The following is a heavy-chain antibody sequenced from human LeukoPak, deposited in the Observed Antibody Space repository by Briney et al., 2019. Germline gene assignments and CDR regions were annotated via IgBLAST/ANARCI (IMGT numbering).Heavy chain of an antibody. D-gene: IGHD1-7*01. CDR2: MSGSGTA. CDR3: ARGTELTRTSGHYSFDY. V-gene: IGHV4-4*07. Sequence: LSETLSLTCTVSAGSINTYFWTWVRQPAGKGLEWIGRMSGSGTAYYNPSLESRVTISLDTANNQLFLRMTSVSAADTAVYYCARGTELTRTSGHYSFDYWGQGTLVSVSS. CDR1: AGSINTYF. J-gene: IGHJ4*02.